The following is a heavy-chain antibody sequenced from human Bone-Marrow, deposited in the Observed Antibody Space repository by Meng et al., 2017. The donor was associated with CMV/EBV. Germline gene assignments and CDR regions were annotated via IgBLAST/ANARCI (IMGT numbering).Heavy chain of an antibody. CDR2: ISSSGSTI. J-gene: IGHJ6*02. V-gene: IGHV3-48*03. D-gene: IGHD7-27*01. CDR3: ATGCLTREVYYYGMDV. CDR1: GFTFSSYE. Sequence: GESLKISCAASGFTFSSYEMNWVRQAPGKGLEWVSYISSSGSTIYYADSVKGRFTISRDNAKNSLYLQMNSLRAEDTAVYYCATGCLTREVYYYGMDVWGQGTTVTVSS.